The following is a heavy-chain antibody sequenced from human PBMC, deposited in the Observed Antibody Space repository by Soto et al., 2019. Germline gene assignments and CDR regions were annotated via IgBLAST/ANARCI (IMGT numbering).Heavy chain of an antibody. CDR2: INHSGST. J-gene: IGHJ4*02. CDR3: ARDSRGVPAAMNFDY. D-gene: IGHD2-2*01. V-gene: IGHV4-34*01. Sequence: QVQLQQWGAGLLKPSETLSLTCAVYGGSFSGYYWSWIRQPPGKGLEWIGEINHSGSTNYNPSLKSRVTISVDTSKNQFSLKLSSVTAADTAVYYCARDSRGVPAAMNFDYWGQGTLVTVSS. CDR1: GGSFSGYY.